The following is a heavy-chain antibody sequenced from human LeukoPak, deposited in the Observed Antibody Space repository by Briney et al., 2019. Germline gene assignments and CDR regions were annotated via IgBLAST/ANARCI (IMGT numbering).Heavy chain of an antibody. CDR2: ISGSGGST. V-gene: IGHV3-23*01. CDR1: GFTFSTYS. D-gene: IGHD3-3*01. CDR3: AKAKGLRFLEWLSKPFDY. Sequence: GGSLRLSCAASGFTFSTYSMNWVRQAPGKGLEWVSAISGSGGSTYYADSVKGRFTISRDNSKNTLYLQMNSLRAEDTAVYYCAKAKGLRFLEWLSKPFDYWGQGTLVTVSS. J-gene: IGHJ4*02.